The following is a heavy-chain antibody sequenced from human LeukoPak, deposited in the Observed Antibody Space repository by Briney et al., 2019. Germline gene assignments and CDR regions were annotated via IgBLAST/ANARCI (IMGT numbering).Heavy chain of an antibody. V-gene: IGHV4-34*01. CDR3: ARGVLIRYFDY. D-gene: IGHD6-6*01. J-gene: IGHJ4*02. CDR1: GGSFSGYY. CDR2: INHSGST. Sequence: PSETLSLTCAVYGGSFSGYYWSWIRQPPGKGLEWIGEINHSGSTNYNPSLKSRVTISVDTSKNQFSLKLSSVTAADTAVYYCARGVLIRYFDYCGQGTLVTVSS.